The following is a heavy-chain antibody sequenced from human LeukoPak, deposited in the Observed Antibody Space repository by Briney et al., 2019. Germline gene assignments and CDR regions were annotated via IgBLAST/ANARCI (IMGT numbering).Heavy chain of an antibody. D-gene: IGHD1-26*01. V-gene: IGHV3-23*01. CDR3: AKGVGTNKGGYYFDY. Sequence: PGGSLRLSCAASGFAFSSFAMRWVRQAPGKGLDWVSSISGGGGSTYYADSVKGRFTISRDSSKNTLYLQMNSLRAEDTAVYYCAKGVGTNKGGYYFDYWGQGTPVTVSS. J-gene: IGHJ4*02. CDR1: GFAFSSFA. CDR2: ISGGGGST.